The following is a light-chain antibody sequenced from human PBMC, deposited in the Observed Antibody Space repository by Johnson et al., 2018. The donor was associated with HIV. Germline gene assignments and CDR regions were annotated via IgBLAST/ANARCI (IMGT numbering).Light chain of an antibody. J-gene: IGLJ1*01. CDR1: SSNIGNNY. CDR2: ENI. V-gene: IGLV1-51*02. Sequence: HSVLTQPPSVSAAPGQKVTISCSGSSSNIGNNYVSWYQQLPGTAPKLIVYENIKRPSGIPDRFSGSKSGTSATLGIAGLQTGDDADYYCGTWDKSLNTGAVFGTGTKVTVL. CDR3: GTWDKSLNTGAV.